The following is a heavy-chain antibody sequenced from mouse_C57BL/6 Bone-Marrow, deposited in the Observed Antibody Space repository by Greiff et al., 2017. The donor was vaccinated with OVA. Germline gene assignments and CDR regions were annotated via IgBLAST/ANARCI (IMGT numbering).Heavy chain of an antibody. J-gene: IGHJ2*01. V-gene: IGHV3-6*01. CDR1: GYSITSGYY. CDR2: ISYDGSN. CDR3: ARGANYYGSSYDFFDY. D-gene: IGHD1-1*01. Sequence: EVKLVESGPGLVKPSQSLSLTCSVTGYSITSGYYWNWIRQFPGNKLEWMGYISYDGSNNYNPSLKNRISITRDTSKNQFFLKLNSVTTEDTATYYCARGANYYGSSYDFFDYWGQGTTLTVSS.